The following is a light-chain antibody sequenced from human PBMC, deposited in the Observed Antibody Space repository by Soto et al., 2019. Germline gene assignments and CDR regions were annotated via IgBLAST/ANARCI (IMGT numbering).Light chain of an antibody. Sequence: DIQMTQAPSSLSASVGDRDTITCRASQSISSYLNWYQHKPGRAPDLLIYAASSLQSGVPSRFSGSGSGTDFTLTISSLQPEDFATYYCQQSYNIPLTFGGGTKVEIK. V-gene: IGKV1-39*01. J-gene: IGKJ4*01. CDR1: QSISSY. CDR2: AAS. CDR3: QQSYNIPLT.